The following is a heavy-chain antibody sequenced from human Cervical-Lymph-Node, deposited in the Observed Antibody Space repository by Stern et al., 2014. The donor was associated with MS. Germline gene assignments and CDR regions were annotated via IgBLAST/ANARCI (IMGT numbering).Heavy chain of an antibody. J-gene: IGHJ4*02. CDR3: AGSGTYYPDY. Sequence: QLQLQESGPGLVKPSETLSLTCSVSGGSISSYYWNWIRQPPAKGLEWIAKVHYRGTTNYNPPLKSRVPILLHTSINKISLKLPSVTAADTAVYYCAGSGTYYPDYWGQGILVTVSS. V-gene: IGHV4-59*08. D-gene: IGHD3-3*01. CDR1: GGSISSYY. CDR2: VHYRGTT.